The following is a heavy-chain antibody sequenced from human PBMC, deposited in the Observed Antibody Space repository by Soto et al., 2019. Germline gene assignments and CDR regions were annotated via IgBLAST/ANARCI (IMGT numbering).Heavy chain of an antibody. Sequence: SETLSLTCTVSGVSISRGDNYWNWILQHPGKGLEWIGYIHYSGSTFYNPSLKSRVTISVDTSKNQFSLNLTSVTAADTAVYYCSKEGGYVAPVYWGPGTVVTVSS. V-gene: IGHV4-31*03. CDR1: GVSISRGDNY. D-gene: IGHD3-16*01. CDR3: SKEGGYVAPVY. J-gene: IGHJ4*02. CDR2: IHYSGST.